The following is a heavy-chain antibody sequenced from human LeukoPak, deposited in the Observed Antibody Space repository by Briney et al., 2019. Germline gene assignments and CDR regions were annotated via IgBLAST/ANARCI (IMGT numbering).Heavy chain of an antibody. D-gene: IGHD6-13*01. J-gene: IGHJ4*02. V-gene: IGHV4-34*01. CDR1: GGSLSGYY. CDR3: ARGPYSSSWYFRGYYFDY. CDR2: INHSGST. Sequence: PSETLSLTCAVYGGSLSGYYWSWIRQPPGKGLEWIGEINHSGSTNYNPSLKSRVTILVDTSKNQFSLKLSSVTAADTAVYYCARGPYSSSWYFRGYYFDYWGQGTLVTVSS.